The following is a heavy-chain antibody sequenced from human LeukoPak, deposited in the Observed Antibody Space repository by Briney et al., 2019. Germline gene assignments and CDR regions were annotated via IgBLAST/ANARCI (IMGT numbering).Heavy chain of an antibody. J-gene: IGHJ6*02. V-gene: IGHV4-30-4*01. D-gene: IGHD2-15*01. CDR1: GGSISSGDYY. CDR2: IYYSGST. Sequence: SQTLSLTCTVSGGSISSGDYYWSWIRQPPGKGLEWIGYIYYSGSTYYNPSLKSRVTISEDTSENQFSLKLSSVTAADTAVYYCARGYCSGGNCYRYGMDVWGQGTTVTVSS. CDR3: ARGYCSGGNCYRYGMDV.